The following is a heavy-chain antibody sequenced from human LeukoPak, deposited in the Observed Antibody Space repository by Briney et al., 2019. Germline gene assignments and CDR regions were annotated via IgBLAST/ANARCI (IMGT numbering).Heavy chain of an antibody. V-gene: IGHV1-2*02. CDR2: INPNSGGT. D-gene: IGHD5-18*01. Sequence: GESLKVSCKASGYTFTGYYMHWVRQAPGQGLEWMGWINPNSGGTNYAQKFQGRVTMTRDTSISTAYMELSRLRSDDTAVYYCARAHENTAMVVAYWGQGTLVTVSS. J-gene: IGHJ4*02. CDR1: GYTFTGYY. CDR3: ARAHENTAMVVAY.